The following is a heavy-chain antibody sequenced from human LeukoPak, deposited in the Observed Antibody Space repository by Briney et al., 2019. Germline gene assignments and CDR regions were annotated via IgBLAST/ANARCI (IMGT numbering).Heavy chain of an antibody. CDR2: IYYNGFT. CDR3: ARVGREPRPNWFDP. CDR1: GGSISSTSYY. Sequence: SETLSLTCTVSGGSISSTSYYWAWIRQPPGKGLECIGYIYYNGFTNYNPSLKSRVTISGDTSKNQSSLRLSSVTAADTAVYYCARVGREPRPNWFDPWGQGTLVTVSS. V-gene: IGHV4-39*07. J-gene: IGHJ5*02. D-gene: IGHD1-14*01.